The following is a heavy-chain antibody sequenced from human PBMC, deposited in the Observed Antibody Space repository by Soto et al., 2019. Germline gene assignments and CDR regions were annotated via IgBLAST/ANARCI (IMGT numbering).Heavy chain of an antibody. J-gene: IGHJ4*02. CDR2: INHSGST. CDR3: ARDVALAY. Sequence: QVQLQQWGAGLLKPSETLSLTCAVYGGSFSGYYWSWIRQPPGKGLEWIGEINHSGSTNYNPSLKSRVPISVDTSKNQFSLKLSSVTAADTAVYYCARDVALAYWGQGTLVTVSS. D-gene: IGHD5-12*01. CDR1: GGSFSGYY. V-gene: IGHV4-34*01.